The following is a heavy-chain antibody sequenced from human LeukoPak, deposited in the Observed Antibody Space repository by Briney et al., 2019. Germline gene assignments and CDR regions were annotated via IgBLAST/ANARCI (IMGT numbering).Heavy chain of an antibody. CDR2: IYTSGST. Sequence: SETLSLTCTVSGGSISSYYWSWIRQPPGKGLEWIGYIYTSGSTNYNPSLKSRVTILVDTSKNQFSLKLSSVTAADTAVYYCARHSQIYDQYGKFPVAYYYYYMDVWGKGTTVTVSS. CDR3: ARHSQIYDQYGKFPVAYYYYYMDV. D-gene: IGHD3-3*01. J-gene: IGHJ6*03. CDR1: GGSISSYY. V-gene: IGHV4-4*09.